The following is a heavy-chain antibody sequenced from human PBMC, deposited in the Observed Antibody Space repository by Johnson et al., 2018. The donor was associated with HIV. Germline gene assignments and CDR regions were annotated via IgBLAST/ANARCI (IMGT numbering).Heavy chain of an antibody. Sequence: QVQLVESGGGVVQPGRSLRLSCAASGFTFSSYGMHWVRQAPGKGLEWVAVMSSDGSKKYYVDAVKGRFIISRDNAKNSLYLQMNSLRAEDTAVYYCAREVRGVLGLRWAMWG. CDR2: MSSDGSKK. D-gene: IGHD3-10*01. CDR3: AREVRGVLGLRWAM. V-gene: IGHV3-33*05. CDR1: GFTFSSYG. J-gene: IGHJ1*01.